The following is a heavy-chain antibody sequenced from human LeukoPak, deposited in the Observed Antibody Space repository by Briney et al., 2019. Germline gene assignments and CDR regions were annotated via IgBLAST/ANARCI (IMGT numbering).Heavy chain of an antibody. D-gene: IGHD1-26*01. J-gene: IGHJ5*02. CDR3: AHIFWEPNWFDP. Sequence: PSETLSLTCTVSGGSISSSSYYWGWIRQPPGKGLEWIGSIYYSGSTYYNPSLKSRVTISVDTSKNQFSLKLSSVTAADTAVYYCAHIFWEPNWFDPWGQGTLVTVSS. CDR1: GGSISSSSYY. V-gene: IGHV4-39*01. CDR2: IYYSGST.